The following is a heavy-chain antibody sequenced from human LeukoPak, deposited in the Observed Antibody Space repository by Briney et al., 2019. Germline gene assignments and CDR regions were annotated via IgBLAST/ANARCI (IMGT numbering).Heavy chain of an antibody. V-gene: IGHV4-59*01. J-gene: IGHJ5*02. CDR3: ARVEYSGSLQT. Sequence: SETLSLTCTVSGGSISSYYWSWIRQPPGKGLEWIGYIYYSGSTNYNPSLKSRVTISVDTSKNQFSLKLSSVTAADTAVYYCARVEYSGSLQTWGQGTLVTVSS. CDR1: GGSISSYY. D-gene: IGHD1-26*01. CDR2: IYYSGST.